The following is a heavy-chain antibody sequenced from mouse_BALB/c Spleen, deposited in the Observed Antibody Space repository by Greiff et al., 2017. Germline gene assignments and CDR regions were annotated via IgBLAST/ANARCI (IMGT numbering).Heavy chain of an antibody. CDR2: IWAGGST. CDR3: ARDRGNYKFAY. CDR1: GFSLTSYG. V-gene: IGHV2-9*02. D-gene: IGHD2-1*01. Sequence: VKLVESGPGLVAPSQSLSITCTVSGFSLTSYGVHWVRQPPGKGLEWLGVIWAGGSTNYNSALMSRLSISKDNSKSQVFLKMNSLQTDDTAMYYCARDRGNYKFAYWGQGTLVTVSA. J-gene: IGHJ3*01.